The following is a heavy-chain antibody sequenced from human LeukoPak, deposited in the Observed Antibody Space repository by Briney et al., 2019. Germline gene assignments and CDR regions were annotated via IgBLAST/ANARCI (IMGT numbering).Heavy chain of an antibody. CDR1: GFTFSSYA. CDR3: ARDPAGKYSSSWFDY. V-gene: IGHV3-33*01. CDR2: IWYDGSNK. J-gene: IGHJ4*02. Sequence: GRSLRLSCTASGFTFSSYATHWVRRAPGKGLEWVAVIWYDGSNKYYPDSVKGRFTISRDNSKNTLYLQMNSLRVEDTAVYYCARDPAGKYSSSWFDYWGKG. D-gene: IGHD6-13*01.